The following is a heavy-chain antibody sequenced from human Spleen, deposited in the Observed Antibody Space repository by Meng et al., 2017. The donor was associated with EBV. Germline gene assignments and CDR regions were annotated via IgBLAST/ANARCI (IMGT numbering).Heavy chain of an antibody. J-gene: IGHJ4*02. D-gene: IGHD5-12*01. V-gene: IGHV3-30*18. CDR3: AKAKSGVATLDF. CDR1: GFNFDSYG. CDR2: VAYDGLNK. Sequence: QARLVALGGGALQPGTSLCLSCAASGFNFDSYGMHWVRQAPGKGLEWVAAVAYDGLNKFYADSVKGRFRISRDNSKKTVYLEMNSLTAEDTDKYYCAKAKSGVATLDFWGQVTLVTVSS.